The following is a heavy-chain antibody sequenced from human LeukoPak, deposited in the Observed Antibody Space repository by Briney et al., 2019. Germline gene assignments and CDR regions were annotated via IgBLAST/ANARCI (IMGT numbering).Heavy chain of an antibody. V-gene: IGHV3-23*01. CDR1: GITLSNYG. Sequence: GGSQRLSCAVSGITLSNYGMSWVRQAPGKGLEWVAGISGSGGSTNHADSVKGRFTISRDNPKNTLYLQLNSLRAKDTAVYFCAKRGVVIRVILVGFHKEAYYFDSWGQGALVTVSS. J-gene: IGHJ4*02. D-gene: IGHD2-21*01. CDR3: AKRGVVIRVILVGFHKEAYYFDS. CDR2: ISGSGGST.